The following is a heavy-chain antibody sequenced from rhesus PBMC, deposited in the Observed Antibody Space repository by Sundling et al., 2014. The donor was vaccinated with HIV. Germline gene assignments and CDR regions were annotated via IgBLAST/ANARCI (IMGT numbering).Heavy chain of an antibody. Sequence: EVQVVESGGGLAKPGGSLRLSCAASGFTFSRYSMHWVRQAPGKGLEWVSVISSGGNTYYADSVKGRFTISRDNSKNTVSLQMDTLRVEDTAVYYCAKDSNWSCDYWGQGVLVTVSS. CDR1: GFTFSRYS. CDR3: AKDSNWSCDY. CDR2: ISSGGNT. D-gene: IGHD6-13*01. V-gene: IGHV3-103*01. J-gene: IGHJ4*01.